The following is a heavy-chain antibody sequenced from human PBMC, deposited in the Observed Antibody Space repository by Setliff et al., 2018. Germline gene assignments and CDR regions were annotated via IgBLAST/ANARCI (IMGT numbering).Heavy chain of an antibody. CDR3: ARSPLDDAFDI. V-gene: IGHV5-51*01. J-gene: IGHJ3*02. Sequence: ESLKISCKGSGYSFTTYWIGWVRQMPGKGLELMGIIYPADSDPRYSPSFQGQVTISVDKSISTVYLHWSSLKASDTAMYYCARSPLDDAFDIWGQGTMVTV. CDR1: GYSFTTYW. CDR2: IYPADSDP.